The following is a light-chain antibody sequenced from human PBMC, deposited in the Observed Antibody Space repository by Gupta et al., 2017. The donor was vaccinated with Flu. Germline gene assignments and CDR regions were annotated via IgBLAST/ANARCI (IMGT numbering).Light chain of an antibody. CDR1: QNIGNY. Sequence: DVQMTQSPSSMSASVGDRVTITCRASQNIGNYLNWYQQKPGKAPNLLIYAASSLQTGVTSRFSGSGSVTDFTLTISSLQPEDFATYYCQQTYSTLWTFGQGTKVDIK. CDR2: AAS. CDR3: QQTYSTLWT. J-gene: IGKJ1*01. V-gene: IGKV1-39*01.